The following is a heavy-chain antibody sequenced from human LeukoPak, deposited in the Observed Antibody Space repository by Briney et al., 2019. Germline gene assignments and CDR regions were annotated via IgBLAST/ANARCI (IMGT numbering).Heavy chain of an antibody. V-gene: IGHV4-61*02. CDR1: GGSISSGSYY. J-gene: IGHJ5*02. CDR2: IYTSGST. Sequence: SETLSLTCTVSGGSISSGSYYWSWIRQPAGKGLEWIGRIYTSGSTNYNPSLKSRVTISVDTSKNQFSLKLSSVTAADTAVYNCARVLRSYYYGSGSLGDWFDPWGQGTLVTVSS. D-gene: IGHD3-10*01. CDR3: ARVLRSYYYGSGSLGDWFDP.